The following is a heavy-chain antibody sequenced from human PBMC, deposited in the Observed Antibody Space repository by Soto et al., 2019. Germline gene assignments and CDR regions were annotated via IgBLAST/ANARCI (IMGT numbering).Heavy chain of an antibody. J-gene: IGHJ3*02. V-gene: IGHV1-2*04. CDR3: ARAYCSSTSCYNGDAFDI. CDR2: INPNSGGT. D-gene: IGHD2-2*02. Sequence: ASVKVSCKASGYTFTGYYMHWVRQAPGQGLEWMGWINPNSGGTNYAQKCQGWGTMTRDTSISTAYMELSWLRSDDTAVYYCARAYCSSTSCYNGDAFDIWGQGTMVTVSS. CDR1: GYTFTGYY.